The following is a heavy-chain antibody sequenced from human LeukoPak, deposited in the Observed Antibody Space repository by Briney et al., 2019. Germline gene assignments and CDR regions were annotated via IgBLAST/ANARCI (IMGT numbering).Heavy chain of an antibody. CDR1: GFTFDDYA. Sequence: GGSLRLSCAASGFTFDDYAMHWVRQAPGKGLEWVSGISWNSGSIGYADSVKGRFTISRDNAKNSLYLQMNSLRAEDTALYYCAKDTRVYYDSSGCFDYWGQGTLVTVSS. V-gene: IGHV3-9*01. D-gene: IGHD3-22*01. CDR2: ISWNSGSI. CDR3: AKDTRVYYDSSGCFDY. J-gene: IGHJ4*02.